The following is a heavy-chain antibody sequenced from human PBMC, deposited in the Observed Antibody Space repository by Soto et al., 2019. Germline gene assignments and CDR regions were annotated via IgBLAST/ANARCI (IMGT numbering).Heavy chain of an antibody. CDR3: ARSQYCSGGSCYSGQTYYYHGMDV. D-gene: IGHD2-15*01. J-gene: IGHJ6*02. V-gene: IGHV4-39*01. CDR1: GGSISSSSYY. Sequence: SSETLSLTCTVSGGSISSSSYYWGWIRQPPGKGLEWIGSIYYSGSTYYNPSLKSRVTISVDTSKNQFSLKLSSVTAADTAVYYCARSQYCSGGSCYSGQTYYYHGMDVWGQGTTVTVSS. CDR2: IYYSGST.